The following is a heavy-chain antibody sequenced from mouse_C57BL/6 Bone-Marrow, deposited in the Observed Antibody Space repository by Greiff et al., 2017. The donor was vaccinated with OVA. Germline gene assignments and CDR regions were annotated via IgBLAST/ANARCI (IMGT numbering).Heavy chain of an antibody. D-gene: IGHD2-4*01. Sequence: VQLQQPGAELVMPGASVKLSCKASGYTFTSYWMHWVKQRPGQGLEWIGEIDPSDSYTNYNQKFKGKSTLTVDKSSSTAYMQLSSLTSEDSAVYYCAEADYDYDSYFDVWGTGTTVTVSS. V-gene: IGHV1-69*01. CDR1: GYTFTSYW. CDR2: IDPSDSYT. CDR3: AEADYDYDSYFDV. J-gene: IGHJ1*03.